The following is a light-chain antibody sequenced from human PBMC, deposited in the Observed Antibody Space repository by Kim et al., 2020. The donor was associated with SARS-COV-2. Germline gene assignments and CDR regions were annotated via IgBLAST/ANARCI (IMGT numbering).Light chain of an antibody. CDR3: QHTLIFPFT. CDR1: QNINSH. Sequence: DIQMTQSPSSLSASVGDRVTITCRTSQNINSHLNWYHQKPGRAPKLLIYAASTLQGGVPSRFSGSGSETDFTLTISSLQPEDFATYVCQHTLIFPFTLDPGN. V-gene: IGKV1-39*01. CDR2: AAS. J-gene: IGKJ3*01.